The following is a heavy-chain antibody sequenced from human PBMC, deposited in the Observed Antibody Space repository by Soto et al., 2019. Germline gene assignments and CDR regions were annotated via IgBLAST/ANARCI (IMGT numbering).Heavy chain of an antibody. J-gene: IGHJ3*01. V-gene: IGHV1-69*15. Sequence: QVQLVQSETEVRKPGSSVKVSCMSSGGTLGSNAISWVRQAPGQGLEWMGNIIPIFGTTKNAQNFQGRVTITGDESTNTAYMEMSSLRSEDTAIYFCAREGSTFGPGAVWGQGTLVTVSS. CDR2: IIPIFGTT. CDR1: GGTLGSNA. D-gene: IGHD3-10*01. CDR3: AREGSTFGPGAV.